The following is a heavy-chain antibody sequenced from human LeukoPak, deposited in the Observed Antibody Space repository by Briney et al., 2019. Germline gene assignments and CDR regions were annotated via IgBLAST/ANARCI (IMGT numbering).Heavy chain of an antibody. CDR1: GDSITGYY. Sequence: SETLSLTCSVSGDSITGYYWGWIRQPPGKGLEWIGNIYYSGSTYYNPSLKSRVTISVDTSKNQFSLRLKSVTAADTSIYYCARPRSRISWFDPWGQGTLVTVSS. V-gene: IGHV4-39*01. D-gene: IGHD2-15*01. CDR2: IYYSGST. J-gene: IGHJ5*02. CDR3: ARPRSRISWFDP.